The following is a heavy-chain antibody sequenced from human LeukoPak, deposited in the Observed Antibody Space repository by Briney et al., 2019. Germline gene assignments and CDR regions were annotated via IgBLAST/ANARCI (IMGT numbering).Heavy chain of an antibody. CDR2: ISAYNGNT. J-gene: IGHJ4*02. CDR3: ARVPLDYYDSSGYSGYFDY. V-gene: IGHV1-18*01. D-gene: IGHD3-22*01. Sequence: ASVKVSCKTSGYSFILYGISWVRQAPGQGLEWMGWISAYNGNTNYAQKLQGRVTMTTDTSTSTAYMELRSLRSDDTAVYYCARVPLDYYDSSGYSGYFDYWGQGTLVTVSS. CDR1: GYSFILYG.